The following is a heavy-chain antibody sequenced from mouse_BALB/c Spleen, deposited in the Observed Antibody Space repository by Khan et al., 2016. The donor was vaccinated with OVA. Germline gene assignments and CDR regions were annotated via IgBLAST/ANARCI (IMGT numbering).Heavy chain of an antibody. D-gene: IGHD1-1*01. CDR3: ARSNYYGSSLYAMDY. CDR1: GYTFTSYW. J-gene: IGHJ4*01. CDR2: IGPGSGST. V-gene: IGHV1S41*01. Sequence: DLVKPGASVKLSCKASGYTFTSYWINWIKQRPGQGLEWIGRIGPGSGSTSYNEMFTGKATLTVDTTSSTAYIPLSSLSSEDSAVYVCARSNYYGSSLYAMDYWGQGTSVTVSS.